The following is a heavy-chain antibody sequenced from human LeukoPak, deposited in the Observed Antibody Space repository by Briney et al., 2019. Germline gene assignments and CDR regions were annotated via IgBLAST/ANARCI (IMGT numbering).Heavy chain of an antibody. Sequence: SCKASGYTFIRYGISWVRQAPGKGLEWVSVIYSGGSTYYADSVKGRFTISRDNSKNTLYLQMNSLRAEDTAVYYCANEERAHWGQGTLVTVSS. J-gene: IGHJ4*02. CDR2: IYSGGST. CDR3: ANEERAH. V-gene: IGHV3-66*01. CDR1: GYTFIRYG.